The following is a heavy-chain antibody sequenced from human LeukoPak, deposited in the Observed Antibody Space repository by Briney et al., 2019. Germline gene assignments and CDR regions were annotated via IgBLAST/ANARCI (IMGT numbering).Heavy chain of an antibody. D-gene: IGHD2-15*01. J-gene: IGHJ4*02. CDR1: GDSISSSTYY. CDR3: ARIPVVVVAAHFDY. V-gene: IGHV4-39*01. CDR2: MYYSGSI. Sequence: SETLSLTCTVFGDSISSSTYYWGWIRQPPGKGLEWIGSMYYSGSIYYSPSHKSRVTISVDTPKNQFSLNLSSVTAADTAIYYCARIPVVVVAAHFDYWGQGLLVTVSS.